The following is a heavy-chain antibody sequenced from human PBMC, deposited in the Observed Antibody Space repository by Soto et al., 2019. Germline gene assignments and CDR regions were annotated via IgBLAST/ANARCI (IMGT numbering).Heavy chain of an antibody. J-gene: IGHJ4*02. Sequence: SVKVSCKASGGTFSSYAISWVRQAPGQGLEWMGGIIPIFGTANYAQKFQGRVTITADESTSTAYMELSSLRSEDTAVYYCASTDYYGSGSYGYYFDCWGQGTLVTVSS. CDR3: ASTDYYGSGSYGYYFDC. CDR2: IIPIFGTA. D-gene: IGHD3-10*01. V-gene: IGHV1-69*13. CDR1: GGTFSSYA.